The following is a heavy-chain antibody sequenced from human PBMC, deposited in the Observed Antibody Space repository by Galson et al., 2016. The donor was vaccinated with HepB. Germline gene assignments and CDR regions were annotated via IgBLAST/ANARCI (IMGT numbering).Heavy chain of an antibody. D-gene: IGHD4-23*01. Sequence: SLRLSCAASGFTVSSNYINWVRQAPGKGLEWVSILFSGGSTSYADSVKGRFTLSRDNSKNTVYLQMNSLRAEDTAVYYCARGPPLQGGNSWFDPWGQGTLVTVSS. J-gene: IGHJ5*02. CDR3: ARGPPLQGGNSWFDP. V-gene: IGHV3-53*01. CDR2: LFSGGST. CDR1: GFTVSSNY.